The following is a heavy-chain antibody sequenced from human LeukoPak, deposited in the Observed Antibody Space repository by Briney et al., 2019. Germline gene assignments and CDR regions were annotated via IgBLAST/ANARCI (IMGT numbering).Heavy chain of an antibody. J-gene: IGHJ5*02. V-gene: IGHV3-23*01. D-gene: IGHD5-12*01. CDR3: AKVGADLVWFDP. Sequence: GGSLRLSCAASGFTFSSYAMTWVRQAPGKGLEWVSAVSGSGGSTYYADSVKGRFTISRDNSKNTLYLQMNSLRAEDTAVYYCAKVGADLVWFDPWGQGTLVTVSS. CDR1: GFTFSSYA. CDR2: VSGSGGST.